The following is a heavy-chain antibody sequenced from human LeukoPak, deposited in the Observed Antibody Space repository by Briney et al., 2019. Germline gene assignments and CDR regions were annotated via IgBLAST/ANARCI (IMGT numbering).Heavy chain of an antibody. V-gene: IGHV4-34*01. J-gene: IGHJ5*02. CDR1: GGSFSGYY. Sequence: SETLSLTCAVYGGSFSGYYWSWIRQPPGEGLEWIGEINHSGSTNYNPSLKSRVTISVDTSKNQFSLKLSSVTAADTAVYYCARGYYDILTGYFRGTNWFDPWGQGTLVTVSS. CDR2: INHSGST. D-gene: IGHD3-9*01. CDR3: ARGYYDILTGYFRGTNWFDP.